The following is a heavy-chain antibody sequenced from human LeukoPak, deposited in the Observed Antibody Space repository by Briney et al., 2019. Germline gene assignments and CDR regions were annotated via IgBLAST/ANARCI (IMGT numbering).Heavy chain of an antibody. J-gene: IGHJ1*01. D-gene: IGHD2-15*01. Sequence: SETLSLTCTVSGVSISSYYWSWIRQPAGKGLEWMGSIYTSGSNNYNPSLKSRATISADSFKNQFSLRLSSMTAVDEGIFFCATCMDAYSVQHWGQGTLVTVSS. CDR3: ATCMDAYSVQH. CDR1: GVSISSYY. V-gene: IGHV4-4*07. CDR2: IYTSGSN.